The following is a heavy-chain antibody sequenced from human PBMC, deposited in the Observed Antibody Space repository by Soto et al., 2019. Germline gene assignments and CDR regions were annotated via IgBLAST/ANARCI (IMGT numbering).Heavy chain of an antibody. D-gene: IGHD3-10*01. CDR2: ILYDGSDK. J-gene: IGHJ4*02. CDR1: GFTFSSYG. CDR3: AKAGGGFGDFVHH. V-gene: IGHV3-30*18. Sequence: GGSLRLSCAASGFTFSSYGMHWVRQAPGKGLEWVTGILYDGSDKYYADSVKGRFTISRENSKNTLYLQMNSLLTEDSAVYYCAKAGGGFGDFVHHWGQGTPVTVSS.